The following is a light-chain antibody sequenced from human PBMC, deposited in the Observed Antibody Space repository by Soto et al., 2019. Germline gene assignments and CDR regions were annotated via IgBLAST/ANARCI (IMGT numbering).Light chain of an antibody. V-gene: IGLV3-21*02. J-gene: IGLJ1*01. Sequence: SYELTQPPSVSVAPGQTARITCGGNNIGSKSVHWYQQKPGQAPVLVVYDDSDQPSGIPERFSGSNYGNTATLTISRVEAGDEAAYYCQVWDSSSDHYVFGTGTKLTVL. CDR2: DDS. CDR1: NIGSKS. CDR3: QVWDSSSDHYV.